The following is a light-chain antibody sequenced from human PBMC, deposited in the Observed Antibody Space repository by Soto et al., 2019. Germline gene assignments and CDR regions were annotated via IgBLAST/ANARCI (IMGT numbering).Light chain of an antibody. V-gene: IGLV2-23*01. CDR1: RSDVGSYNL. J-gene: IGLJ1*01. Sequence: QSVLTQPACVSGSPGQAITISCTGTRSDVGSYNLVSWYQQHPGKAPKLMIYEGSKRPSGVSNRFSGSKSGNTASLTISGLQAEDEADYYCCSYAGSNYVFGTGTKVTVL. CDR3: CSYAGSNYV. CDR2: EGS.